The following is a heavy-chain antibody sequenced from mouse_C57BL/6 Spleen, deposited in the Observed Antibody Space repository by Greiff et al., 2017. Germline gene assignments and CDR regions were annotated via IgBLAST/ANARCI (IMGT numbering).Heavy chain of an antibody. D-gene: IGHD4-1*01. CDR2: IDPENGDT. Sequence: EVKLQQSGAELVRPGASVKLSCTASGFNIKDDYMHWVKQRPGQGLEWIGWIDPENGDTDYASKFQGKATITADTSSNTAYLQLSSLTSEDTAVYYCTLTWDARLAMDYWGQGTSVTVSS. CDR3: TLTWDARLAMDY. J-gene: IGHJ4*01. V-gene: IGHV14-4*01. CDR1: GFNIKDDY.